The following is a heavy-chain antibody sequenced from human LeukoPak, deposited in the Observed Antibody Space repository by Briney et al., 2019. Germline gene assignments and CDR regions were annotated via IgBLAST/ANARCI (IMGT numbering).Heavy chain of an antibody. Sequence: AASVKVSCKASGYTFTGYYMHWVRQAPGQGLEWMGWINPNSGGTNYAQKFQGWVTMTRDTSISTAYMELSRLRSDDTAVYYCARSPNYDILTGYLHLSWFDPWGQGTLVTVSS. CDR3: ARSPNYDILTGYLHLSWFDP. D-gene: IGHD3-9*01. CDR1: GYTFTGYY. CDR2: INPNSGGT. V-gene: IGHV1-2*04. J-gene: IGHJ5*02.